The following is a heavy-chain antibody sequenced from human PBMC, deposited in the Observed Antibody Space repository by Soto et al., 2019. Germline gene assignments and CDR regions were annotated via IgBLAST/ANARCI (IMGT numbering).Heavy chain of an antibody. J-gene: IGHJ6*02. CDR3: ARSVRSGSFPYYYYAMDV. D-gene: IGHD3-10*01. CDR2: ISRSSSTI. CDR1: GFTFLSYA. V-gene: IGHV3-48*01. Sequence: GGSLRLSCAASGFTFLSYAMNCVRQAPGKGLEWVSYISRSSSTIYYADSVKGRFTISRDNAKNSLYLQMRGLRAEDMAVYYCARSVRSGSFPYYYYAMDVWGQGT.